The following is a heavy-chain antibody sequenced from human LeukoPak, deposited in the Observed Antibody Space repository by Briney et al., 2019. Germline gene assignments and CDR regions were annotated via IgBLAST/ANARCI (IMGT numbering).Heavy chain of an antibody. J-gene: IGHJ4*02. D-gene: IGHD2-15*01. CDR2: ISGSGGST. CDR1: GLTFSSYA. CDR3: AKDWVQLLPLYYFDY. Sequence: PGGSLRLSCAASGLTFSSYAMSWVRLAPGKGLEWVSAISGSGGSTYYADSVKGRFTISRDNSKNTLYLQMNSLRAEDTAVYYCAKDWVQLLPLYYFDYWGQGTLVTVSS. V-gene: IGHV3-23*01.